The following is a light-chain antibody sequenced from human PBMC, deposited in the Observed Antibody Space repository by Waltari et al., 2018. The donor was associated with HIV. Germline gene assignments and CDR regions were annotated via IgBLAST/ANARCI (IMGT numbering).Light chain of an antibody. J-gene: IGLJ2*01. CDR1: SSDVGSYKL. CDR2: EGS. CDR3: CSYAGSSTFRV. V-gene: IGLV2-23*03. Sequence: QSALTQPASVSGSPGQSITISCTGTSSDVGSYKLVSWYQQHPGKAPKLIIYEGSKRPSGVSNRFSGSKSGNTASLTISGLQAEDEADYYCCSYAGSSTFRVFGGGTKLTVL.